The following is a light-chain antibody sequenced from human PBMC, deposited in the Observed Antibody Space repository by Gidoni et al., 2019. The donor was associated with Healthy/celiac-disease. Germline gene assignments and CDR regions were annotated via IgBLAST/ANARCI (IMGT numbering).Light chain of an antibody. CDR2: RTS. CDR3: AAWDDRLRGGAV. J-gene: IGLJ2*01. CDR1: SSNIGGNY. Sequence: QPVLTQPPSASGTPGQRVTISCSGSSSNIGGNYVYWYQQLPGTAPKLLIYRTSQRPSGVPDRFSGSKSGSSASLAISGLRSDDEAEYYCAAWDDRLRGGAVFGGGTKLTVL. V-gene: IGLV1-47*01.